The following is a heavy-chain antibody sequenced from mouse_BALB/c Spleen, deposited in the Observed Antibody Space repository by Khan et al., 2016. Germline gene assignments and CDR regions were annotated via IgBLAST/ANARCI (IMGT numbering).Heavy chain of an antibody. V-gene: IGHV3-6*02. CDR1: GYSITSGYY. D-gene: IGHD1-1*01. J-gene: IGHJ4*01. Sequence: EVQLQESGPGLVKPSQSLSLTCSVTGYSITSGYYWNWIRQFPGNKLEWMGYISYDGNNNYNQSLKNRISITRDTSKNQFFLKLNSVTTEDTATYYGAIYYYGSSYYYYAMDYWGQGTSVTVSS. CDR2: ISYDGNN. CDR3: AIYYYGSSYYYYAMDY.